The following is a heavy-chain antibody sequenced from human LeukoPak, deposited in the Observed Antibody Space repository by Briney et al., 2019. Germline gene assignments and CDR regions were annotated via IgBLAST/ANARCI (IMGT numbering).Heavy chain of an antibody. Sequence: SETLSLTCAVYGGSFSGYYWSWIRQPPGKGLEWIGEINHSGSTNYNPSLKSRVTISVDTSKNQFSLKLSSVTAADTAVYYCAGLFDYGDSHYYYYYRDVWGKGTTVTVSS. V-gene: IGHV4-34*01. J-gene: IGHJ6*03. CDR2: INHSGST. D-gene: IGHD4-17*01. CDR1: GGSFSGYY. CDR3: AGLFDYGDSHYYYYYRDV.